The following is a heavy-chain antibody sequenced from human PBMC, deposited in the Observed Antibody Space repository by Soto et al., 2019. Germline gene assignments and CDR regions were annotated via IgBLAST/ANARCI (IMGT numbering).Heavy chain of an antibody. CDR1: GFTVSTYG. CDR2: ISRDGGTK. D-gene: IGHD2-8*02. CDR3: TGEVASGY. J-gene: IGHJ4*02. Sequence: QVQLVESGGGVVQPGRSLGLSCAVSGFTVSTYGMHWVRQAPGKGLEWVAVISRDGGTKYYADSVKGRFTIYRDNSRKTLFLEMNSLRGDDMAVYYCTGEVASGYWGQGTLVTVSS. V-gene: IGHV3-30*03.